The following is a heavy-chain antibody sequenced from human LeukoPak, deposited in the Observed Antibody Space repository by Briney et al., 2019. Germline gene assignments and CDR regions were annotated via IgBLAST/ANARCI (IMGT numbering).Heavy chain of an antibody. J-gene: IGHJ4*02. CDR3: ARTISGWYYFDY. Sequence: SETLSLTCTVSGGSISSYFWSWIRQPPEKGLEWIGSIYYSGSTNYNPSLKSRVTISVDTSKNQFSLKLSSVTTADTAVFYCARTISGWYYFDYWGQGTLVTVSS. CDR2: IYYSGST. D-gene: IGHD6-13*01. V-gene: IGHV4-59*01. CDR1: GGSISSYF.